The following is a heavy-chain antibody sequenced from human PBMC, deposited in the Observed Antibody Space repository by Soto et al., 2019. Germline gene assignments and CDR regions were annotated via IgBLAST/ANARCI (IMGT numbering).Heavy chain of an antibody. D-gene: IGHD3-3*01. CDR2: IIPIFGTA. Sequence: QVQLVQSGAEVKKPGSSVKVSCKASGGTFSSYAISWVRQAPGQGLEWMGGIIPIFGTANYAQKFQGRVTITADEPTSTAYMELSSLRAEDTGVYYCATRITIFGVVTPRYCCYGMDVWGQGTTVPVSS. CDR1: GGTFSSYA. V-gene: IGHV1-69*01. CDR3: ATRITIFGVVTPRYCCYGMDV. J-gene: IGHJ6*02.